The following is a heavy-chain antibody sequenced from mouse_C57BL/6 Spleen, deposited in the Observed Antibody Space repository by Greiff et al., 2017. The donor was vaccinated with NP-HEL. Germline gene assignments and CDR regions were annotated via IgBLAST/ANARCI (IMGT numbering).Heavy chain of an antibody. J-gene: IGHJ1*03. CDR2: IHPNSGST. CDR1: GYTFTSYW. Sequence: QVQLQQPGAELVKPGASVKLSCKASGYTFTSYWMHWVKQRPGQGLEWIGMIHPNSGSTNYNENFKSKATLTVDKSSSTAYMQLSSLTSEASAVYYCARFITTWYFDVWGTGTTVTVSS. D-gene: IGHD1-1*01. CDR3: ARFITTWYFDV. V-gene: IGHV1-64*01.